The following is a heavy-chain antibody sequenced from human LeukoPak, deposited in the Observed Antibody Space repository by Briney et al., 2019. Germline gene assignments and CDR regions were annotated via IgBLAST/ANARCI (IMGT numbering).Heavy chain of an antibody. D-gene: IGHD3-22*01. J-gene: IGHJ1*01. CDR3: ARYDSSGPQYFQY. Sequence: SETLSLTCIVSGGSISSTSYYWGWIRQPPGKGLEWIGYIYYRGSTNYNPSLKSRVTMSVDTSKNQFSLKLSSVTAADTAVYYCARYDSSGPQYFQYWGQGTLVTVSS. CDR2: IYYRGST. CDR1: GGSISSTSYY. V-gene: IGHV4-61*05.